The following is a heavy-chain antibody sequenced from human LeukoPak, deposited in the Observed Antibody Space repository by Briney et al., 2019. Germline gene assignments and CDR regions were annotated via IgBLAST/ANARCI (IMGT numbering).Heavy chain of an antibody. D-gene: IGHD2-2*01. V-gene: IGHV1-2*02. CDR3: ARGQRTRIVVVPAADNWFDP. CDR1: GYTFTGYY. J-gene: IGHJ5*02. CDR2: INPNSGGT. Sequence: GASVKVSCRASGYTFTGYYMHWVRQAPGQGLEWMGWINPNSGGTNYAQKFQGRVTMTRDTSISTAYMEVSRLRYDDTAVYYCARGQRTRIVVVPAADNWFDPWGQGTLVTVSS.